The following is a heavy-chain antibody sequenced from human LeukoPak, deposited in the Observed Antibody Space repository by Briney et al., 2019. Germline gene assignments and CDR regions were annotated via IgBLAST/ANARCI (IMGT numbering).Heavy chain of an antibody. CDR2: IYYSGST. J-gene: IGHJ4*02. Sequence: PSETLSLTCTVSGGSISSYYWSWIRQPPGKGLEWIGYIYYSGSTNYNPSLKSRVTISVDTSKNQFSLKLSSVTAADTAVYYCARGSEYSSSWYHYYFDYWGQGTLVTVSS. CDR3: ARGSEYSSSWYHYYFDY. D-gene: IGHD6-13*01. CDR1: GGSISSYY. V-gene: IGHV4-59*08.